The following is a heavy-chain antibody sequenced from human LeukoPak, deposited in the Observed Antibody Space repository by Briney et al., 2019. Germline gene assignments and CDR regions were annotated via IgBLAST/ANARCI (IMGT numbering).Heavy chain of an antibody. D-gene: IGHD3-22*01. CDR1: GGSISTYY. J-gene: IGHJ4*02. V-gene: IGHV4-59*08. CDR3: ARSHPDYYDSSGYLFDY. CDR2: ISYTVTS. Sequence: PSETLSLTCTVSGGSISTYYWSWIRQPPGKGPEWIGYISYTVTSNYNPPLKSRVTISVDTSKNQFSLKLSSVTAADTAVYYCARSHPDYYDSSGYLFDYWGQGTLVTVSS.